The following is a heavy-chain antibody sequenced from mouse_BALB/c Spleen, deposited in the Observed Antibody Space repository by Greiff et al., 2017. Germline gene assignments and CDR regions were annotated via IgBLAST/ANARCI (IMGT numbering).Heavy chain of an antibody. J-gene: IGHJ4*01. CDR1: GFNFNDYY. CDR2: IDPENGDT. CDR3: NGYYAMDY. Sequence: EVQLQQSGAELVRSGASVKLSCTASGFNFNDYYMHWVKQRPEQGLEWIGWIDPENGDTEYAPKFQGKATMTADTSSNTAYLQLSSLTSEDTAVYYCNGYYAMDYWGQGTSVTVSS. V-gene: IGHV14-4*02.